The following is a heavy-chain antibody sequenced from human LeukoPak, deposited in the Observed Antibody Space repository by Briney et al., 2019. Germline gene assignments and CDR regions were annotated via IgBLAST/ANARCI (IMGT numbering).Heavy chain of an antibody. D-gene: IGHD3-22*01. J-gene: IGHJ4*02. CDR2: IYPGDSDT. CDR1: GYSFTSYW. Sequence: GESLKISCKGSGYSFTSYWIAWVRQMPGKGLVWVGIIYPGDSDTRYSPSFQGQVTISADKSISTAYLQWSSLKASDTAMYYCARSPSGYYGSSGCYYYWGQGTLVTVSS. CDR3: ARSPSGYYGSSGCYYY. V-gene: IGHV5-51*01.